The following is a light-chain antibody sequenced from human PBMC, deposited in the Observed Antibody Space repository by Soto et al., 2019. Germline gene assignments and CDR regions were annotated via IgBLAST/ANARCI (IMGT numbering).Light chain of an antibody. CDR1: SSNIGAGYA. V-gene: IGLV1-40*01. CDR2: TNT. CDR3: HSYDSTLSDYV. Sequence: QSVLTQPPSVSGAPGQRITISCTGSSSNIGAGYAVPWYQQLPGTAPKLLIHTNTNRPSGVPDRFSGSKSDTSASLAITGLQAEDDADYYCHSYDSTLSDYVFGSGTKLTVL. J-gene: IGLJ1*01.